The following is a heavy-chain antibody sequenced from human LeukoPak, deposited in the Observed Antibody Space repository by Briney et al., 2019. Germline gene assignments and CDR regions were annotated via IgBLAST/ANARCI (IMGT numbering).Heavy chain of an antibody. D-gene: IGHD2-15*01. Sequence: GESLKISCKGSGYSFTSYWIGWVRQMPGKGLEWMGIIYPGDSDTRYSPSFQGQVTISADKSISTAYLQWSSLKASDTAMYCCARLGYCSGGSCPNWFDPWGQGTLVTVSS. CDR2: IYPGDSDT. CDR1: GYSFTSYW. V-gene: IGHV5-51*01. J-gene: IGHJ5*02. CDR3: ARLGYCSGGSCPNWFDP.